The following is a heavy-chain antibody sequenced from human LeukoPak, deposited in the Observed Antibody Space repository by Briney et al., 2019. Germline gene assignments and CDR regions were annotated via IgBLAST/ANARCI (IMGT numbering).Heavy chain of an antibody. CDR3: ARVYGLYFDY. V-gene: IGHV4-30-2*01. D-gene: IGHD3-10*01. CDR1: GGSISSGGYS. CDR2: IYHSGST. Sequence: SQTLSLTCAVSGGSISSGGYSWSWIRQPPGKGLEWIGYIYHSGSTYYNPSLKSRVTISVDRSKNQFSLELSSVTAADTAVYYCARVYGLYFDYWGQGTLVTVSS. J-gene: IGHJ4*02.